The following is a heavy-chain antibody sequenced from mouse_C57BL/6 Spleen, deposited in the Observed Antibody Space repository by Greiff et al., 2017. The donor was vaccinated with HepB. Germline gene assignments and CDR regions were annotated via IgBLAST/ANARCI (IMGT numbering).Heavy chain of an antibody. J-gene: IGHJ3*01. V-gene: IGHV1-69*01. D-gene: IGHD2-2*01. Sequence: QVQLQQPGAELVMPGASVKLSCKASGYTFTSYWMHWVKQRPGQGLEWIGEIDPSDSYTNYNQKFKGKSTLTVDKSSSTAYMQLSSLTSEDSAVYYCARRDYYGYDGIFAYWGQGTLVTVSA. CDR2: IDPSDSYT. CDR1: GYTFTSYW. CDR3: ARRDYYGYDGIFAY.